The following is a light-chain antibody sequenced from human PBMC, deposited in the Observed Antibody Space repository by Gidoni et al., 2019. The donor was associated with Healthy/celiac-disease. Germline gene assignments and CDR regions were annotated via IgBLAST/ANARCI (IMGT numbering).Light chain of an antibody. CDR2: GAT. CDR3: QQYGSSPGYT. V-gene: IGKV3-20*01. Sequence: EIVLTQSPGTLSLSPGERATLSCRASQCVSSSYLAWYQQKPGQAPMLLIDGATSRATGIPDRFSVSGSGTDFTLALSRLEPEDCAVYYCQQYGSSPGYTFGQGTKLEIK. CDR1: QCVSSSY. J-gene: IGKJ2*01.